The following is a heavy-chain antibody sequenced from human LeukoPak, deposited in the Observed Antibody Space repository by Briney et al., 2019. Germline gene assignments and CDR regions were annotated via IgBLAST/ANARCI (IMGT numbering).Heavy chain of an antibody. V-gene: IGHV3-48*01. D-gene: IGHD4-17*01. CDR1: GFTFSSYA. CDR2: IDTSSSTV. Sequence: GGSLRLSCAASGFTFSSYAMNWVRQAPGKGLEWVSYIDTSSSTVSYADSVKGRFTISRDNAKNSLYLQMNSLRAEDTAVYYCARETGSAVGSTDFDYWGQGTLVTVSS. J-gene: IGHJ4*02. CDR3: ARETGSAVGSTDFDY.